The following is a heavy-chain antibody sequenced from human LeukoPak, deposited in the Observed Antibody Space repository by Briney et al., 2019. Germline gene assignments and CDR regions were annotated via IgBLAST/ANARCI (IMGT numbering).Heavy chain of an antibody. V-gene: IGHV4-39*01. D-gene: IGHD3-22*01. CDR1: GDSISSSSSY. CDR2: LYYSGNT. Sequence: SETLSLTCTVSGDSISSSSSYWGWIRQPPGKGLEWIGSLYYSGNTYYNPSLKSRVTISVDTSKNQLSLKLSSVTAADTAVYYCARHPHYYIDSSARWGQGTLVTVSS. J-gene: IGHJ4*02. CDR3: ARHPHYYIDSSAR.